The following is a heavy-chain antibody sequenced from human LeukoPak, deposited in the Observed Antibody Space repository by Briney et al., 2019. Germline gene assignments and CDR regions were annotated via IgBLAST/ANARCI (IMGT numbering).Heavy chain of an antibody. J-gene: IGHJ6*03. V-gene: IGHV4-61*02. CDR3: ARQRGAQQLLHHYYYYMAV. D-gene: IGHD6-13*01. CDR1: GGSISSGSYY. Sequence: SETLSLTCTVSGGSISSGSYYWSWIRQPAGQGLDWFGRIYTSGSTNYNPSLKSRVTISVDTSKIQFSLKLSSVTAAAPTVYYCARQRGAQQLLHHYYYYMAVSGKGTTVTVSS. CDR2: IYTSGST.